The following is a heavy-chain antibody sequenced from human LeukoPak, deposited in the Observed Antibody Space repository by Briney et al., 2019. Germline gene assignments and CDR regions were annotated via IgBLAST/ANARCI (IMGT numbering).Heavy chain of an antibody. J-gene: IGHJ4*02. V-gene: IGHV3-66*01. CDR2: IYSGGTT. CDR1: GFTVSNNY. CDR3: ARDYYGDYVDY. D-gene: IGHD4-17*01. Sequence: GGSLRLSCAASGFTVSNNYMSWVRQAPGKGLEWVSLIYSGGTTYHADSVKGRFTISRDNSKNTLYLQMNSLRVEDTAVYYCARDYYGDYVDYWGQGTLVTVSS.